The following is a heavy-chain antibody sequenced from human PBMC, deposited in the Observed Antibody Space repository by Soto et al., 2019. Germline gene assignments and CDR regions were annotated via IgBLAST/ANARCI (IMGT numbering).Heavy chain of an antibody. J-gene: IGHJ3*01. V-gene: IGHV3-48*01. CDR2: IGIGSSTK. D-gene: IGHD3-22*01. CDR1: GFTFRHYG. CDR3: ARDQLYYNDISRRPLNAFQV. Sequence: PGGSLRLSCGGSGFTFRHYGMNWVRQAPGKGLEWVSYIGIGSSTKYYADSVKGRFTISRDNAKNSLYLQMNSLRAEDTAVYYCARDQLYYNDISRRPLNAFQVSGQGTMVTISS.